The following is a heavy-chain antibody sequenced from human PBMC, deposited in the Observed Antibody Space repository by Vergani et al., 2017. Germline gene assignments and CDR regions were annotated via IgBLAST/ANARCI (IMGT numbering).Heavy chain of an antibody. Sequence: QVQLVQSGAAVKKPGASLKVSCKASGYTFTSYYMHWVRQAPGQGLAWMGIINPSGGSTSYAQKFQGRVTLTRDTSTSTVYMELSSLRSEDTAVYYCSMGPRGYGSWSPFDYWGQGTLVTVSS. V-gene: IGHV1-46*03. J-gene: IGHJ4*02. D-gene: IGHD3-10*01. CDR2: INPSGGST. CDR3: SMGPRGYGSWSPFDY. CDR1: GYTFTSYY.